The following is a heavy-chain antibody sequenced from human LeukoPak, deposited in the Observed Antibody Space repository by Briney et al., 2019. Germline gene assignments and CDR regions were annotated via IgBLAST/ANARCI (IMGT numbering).Heavy chain of an antibody. D-gene: IGHD7-27*01. CDR2: IHHSGST. V-gene: IGHV4-30-2*01. CDR1: GGSISSGASY. Sequence: PSETLSLTCTVSGGSISSGASYWSWLRQPPGKGLEWIGYIHHSGSTYYNPSLKSRVTISLDRSKNQFSLKLSSVTAADTAVYYCASLANWDPFDYWGQGTLVTVSS. CDR3: ASLANWDPFDY. J-gene: IGHJ4*02.